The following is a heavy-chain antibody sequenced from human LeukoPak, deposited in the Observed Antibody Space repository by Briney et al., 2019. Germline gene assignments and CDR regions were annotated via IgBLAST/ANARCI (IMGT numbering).Heavy chain of an antibody. Sequence: GASVKVSXKASGYTFTGYYMHWVRQAPGQGLEWIGRINPNSGGTNYAQKFQGRVTMTRDTSISTAYMELSRLRSDDTAVYYCARAKGQITAMADYWGQGTLVTVSS. CDR1: GYTFTGYY. CDR2: INPNSGGT. J-gene: IGHJ4*02. V-gene: IGHV1-2*06. D-gene: IGHD5-18*01. CDR3: ARAKGQITAMADY.